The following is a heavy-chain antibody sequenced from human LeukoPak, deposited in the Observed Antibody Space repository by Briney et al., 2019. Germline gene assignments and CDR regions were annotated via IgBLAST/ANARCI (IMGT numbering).Heavy chain of an antibody. Sequence: ASVKVSCKASGYTSTSSDINWVRQAPGQGLEWMGWMNPNSGNAGYVQKFQGRVTFTRKTSVSTAYMELTSLRSEDTAMYYCARAPSRAFDIWGQGTMVTVSS. V-gene: IGHV1-8*01. CDR2: MNPNSGNA. CDR3: ARAPSRAFDI. D-gene: IGHD2-2*01. CDR1: GYTSTSSD. J-gene: IGHJ3*02.